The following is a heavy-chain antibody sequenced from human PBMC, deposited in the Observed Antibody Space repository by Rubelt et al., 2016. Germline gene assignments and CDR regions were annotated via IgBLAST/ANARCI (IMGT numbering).Heavy chain of an antibody. CDR2: IKAVNGNT. D-gene: IGHD6-19*01. V-gene: IGHV1-3*01. CDR3: ARDLGLDDDY. J-gene: IGHJ4*02. CDR1: GYTFTSYA. Sequence: QVQLVQSGAEVKKPGASVKVSCKASGYTFTSYAMHWVRQAPGQRLEWMGWIKAVNGNTKYSQKSQGRVTITRDTSASTAYMELSSLRSEDTAVYYCARDLGLDDDYWGQGTLVTVSS.